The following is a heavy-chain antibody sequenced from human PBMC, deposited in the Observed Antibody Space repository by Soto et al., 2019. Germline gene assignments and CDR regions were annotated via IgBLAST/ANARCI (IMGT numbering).Heavy chain of an antibody. CDR2: TYYSGST. CDR3: ARLIPYDWNDGAFDI. D-gene: IGHD1-1*01. Sequence: QVQLQASGPGLVKPSETLSLTCTVSGGSISSYYWSWIRQPPGKGLEWIGYTYYSGSTNYNPSLKSRVTISVDTSKNQFSLKLSSVTAADTAVYYCARLIPYDWNDGAFDIWGQGTMVTVSS. J-gene: IGHJ3*02. CDR1: GGSISSYY. V-gene: IGHV4-59*08.